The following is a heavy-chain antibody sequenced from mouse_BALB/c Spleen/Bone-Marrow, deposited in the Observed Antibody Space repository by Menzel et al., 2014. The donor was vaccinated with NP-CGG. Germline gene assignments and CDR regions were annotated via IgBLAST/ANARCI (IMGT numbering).Heavy chain of an antibody. CDR2: IYPGDGDT. V-gene: IGHV1-87*01. Sequence: VQLQQSGAELARPGASVKLSCKASGYTLTSYWMQWVKQRPGQGLEWIGAIYPGDGDTRYTQKFKGKATLTADKFSSTAYMQLSSLASEDSAFYYGARTTMITTVGYYAMDYRAQGTSVTVSS. D-gene: IGHD2-4*01. CDR3: ARTTMITTVGYYAMDY. CDR1: GYTLTSYW. J-gene: IGHJ4*01.